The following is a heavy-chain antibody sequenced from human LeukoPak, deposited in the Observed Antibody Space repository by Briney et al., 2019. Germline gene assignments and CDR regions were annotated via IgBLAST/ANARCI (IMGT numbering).Heavy chain of an antibody. CDR3: ARDNRPEIQSSYMAV. CDR1: GFSLSNYG. D-gene: IGHD1-14*01. Sequence: GGSLRLSCAASGFSLSNYGVHGLRQSPRKAREWVAALLYDGNHTNYAESVTGRFTISRDISKNTFYLQMNSLTAEDTAVSYCARDNRPEIQSSYMAVWGKGTTVAVSS. CDR2: LLYDGNHT. J-gene: IGHJ6*03. V-gene: IGHV3-33*01.